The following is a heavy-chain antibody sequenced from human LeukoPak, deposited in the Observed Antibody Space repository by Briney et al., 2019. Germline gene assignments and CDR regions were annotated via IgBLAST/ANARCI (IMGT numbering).Heavy chain of an antibody. J-gene: IGHJ4*02. V-gene: IGHV4-34*01. CDR2: INHSGST. CDR1: GGSFSGYY. Sequence: SETLSLTCAVYGGSFSGYYWSWIRQPPGKGLEWIGEINHSGSTNYNPSLKSRVTISVDTSKNQFSLKLSSVTAADTAVYYCARNSYGYSYWGQGTLVTVSS. D-gene: IGHD5-18*01. CDR3: ARNSYGYSY.